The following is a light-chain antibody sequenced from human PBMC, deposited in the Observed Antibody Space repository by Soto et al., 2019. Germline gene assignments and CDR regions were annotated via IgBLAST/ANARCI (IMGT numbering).Light chain of an antibody. CDR1: SIDVGGHNY. J-gene: IGLJ7*01. CDR3: CSYRSGDKHV. V-gene: IGLV2-14*03. Sequence: QSALTQPASVSGSPGQSITITCTGTSIDVGGHNYVSWYQQHPGKAPKLLIYDVSNRPSEISNRFSGSKSGNTASLIISGLRPEDEADYYCCSYRSGDKHVFGVGTQLTVL. CDR2: DVS.